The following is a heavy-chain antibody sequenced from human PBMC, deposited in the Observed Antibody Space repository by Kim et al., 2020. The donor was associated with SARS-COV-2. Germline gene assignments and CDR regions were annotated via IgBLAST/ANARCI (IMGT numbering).Heavy chain of an antibody. Sequence: IYYADSVKGRFTITRDNAKNSLFLKVNSLRDEDTAVYYCARGFSGYYFDYWGQGTLVTVSS. CDR3: ARGFSGYYFDY. V-gene: IGHV3-48*02. CDR2: I. D-gene: IGHD1-26*01. J-gene: IGHJ4*02.